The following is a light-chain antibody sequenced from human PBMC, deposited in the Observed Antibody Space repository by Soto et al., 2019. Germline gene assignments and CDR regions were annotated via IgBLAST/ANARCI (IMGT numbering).Light chain of an antibody. J-gene: IGKJ1*01. CDR1: QSIATY. CDR2: VAS. Sequence: DIQMTQSPSSLSASVGDRVTITCRASQSIATYLNWYQQNSGNAPNLLIYVASTLHSGVPSRFSGRGSGTDFTLTISSLQPEDFANYYCQQTYRPPRTFGQGTKVESK. V-gene: IGKV1-39*01. CDR3: QQTYRPPRT.